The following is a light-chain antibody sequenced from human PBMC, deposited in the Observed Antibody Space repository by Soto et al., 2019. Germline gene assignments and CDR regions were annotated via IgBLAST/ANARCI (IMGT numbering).Light chain of an antibody. V-gene: IGKV3-20*01. CDR3: QQYSSSPS. CDR1: QSVSSSY. CDR2: GAS. J-gene: IGKJ5*01. Sequence: EIVLTQSPGTLSLSPGERATLSCRASQSVSSSYLAWYKQKPGQVPSLLIYGASTRASGIPARFSGSGSGTEFTLTIGSLKSEDFAVDYCQQYSSSPSFGQGTRLEIK.